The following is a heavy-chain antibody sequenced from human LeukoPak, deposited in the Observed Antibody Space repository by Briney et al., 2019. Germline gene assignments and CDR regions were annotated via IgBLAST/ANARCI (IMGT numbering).Heavy chain of an antibody. CDR2: INGSGGST. Sequence: PGGSLRLSCAASGFTFSSYAMSWVRQAPGRGLEWVSAINGSGGSTYYAYSMSDRFALSRENSKNTLYLQMNSLRAEDTAVYYSEKEYDSQAFDCWGQGTLVTVSS. CDR1: GFTFSSYA. D-gene: IGHD3-22*01. J-gene: IGHJ4*02. V-gene: IGHV3-23*01. CDR3: EKEYDSQAFDC.